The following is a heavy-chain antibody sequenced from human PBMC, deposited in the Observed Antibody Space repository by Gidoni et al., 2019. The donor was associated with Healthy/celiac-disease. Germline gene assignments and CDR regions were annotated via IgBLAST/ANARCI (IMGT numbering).Heavy chain of an antibody. CDR1: GFPFSGSA. D-gene: IGHD3-3*01. CDR3: TSRLGRFGIDY. J-gene: IGHJ4*02. CDR2: IRSKANSYAT. V-gene: IGHV3-73*02. Sequence: EVQLVESGGGLVQPGGSLTLSWSASGFPFSGSAMHWVRQASGKGLEWVGRIRSKANSYATAYAASVKGRFTISRDDSKNTAYLQMNSLKTEDTAVYYCTSRLGRFGIDYWGQGTLVTVSS.